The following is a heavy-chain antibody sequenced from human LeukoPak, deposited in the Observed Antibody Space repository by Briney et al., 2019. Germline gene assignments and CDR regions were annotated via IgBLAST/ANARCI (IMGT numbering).Heavy chain of an antibody. V-gene: IGHV3-23*01. CDR1: GFTFSSYG. Sequence: GGSLRLSCAASGFTFSSYGMSWVRQAPGKGLEWVSAISGSGGSTYYADSVKGRFTISRENSKNTLYQQMNSLRAEDTAVYYCAKDSAKKYDDYWGQGTLVTVSS. CDR3: AKDSAKKYDDY. J-gene: IGHJ4*02. D-gene: IGHD2/OR15-2a*01. CDR2: ISGSGGST.